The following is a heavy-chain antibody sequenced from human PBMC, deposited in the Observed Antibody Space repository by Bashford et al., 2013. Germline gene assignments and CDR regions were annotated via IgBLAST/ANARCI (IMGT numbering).Heavy chain of an antibody. CDR2: IIPILGIA. Sequence: SVKVSCKASGGTFSSYAISWVRQAPGQGLEWMGRIIPILGIANSTQKFHDRLTMTKDTSTNTVYMELRSLTSDDTAVYYCARTIYSYYGMDVWGQGSTVTVSS. V-gene: IGHV1-69*04. CDR1: GGTFSSYA. J-gene: IGHJ6*02. CDR3: ARTIYSYYGMDV. D-gene: IGHD3-16*01.